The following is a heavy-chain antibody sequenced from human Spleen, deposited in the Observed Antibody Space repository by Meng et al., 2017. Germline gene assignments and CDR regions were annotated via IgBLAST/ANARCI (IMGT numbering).Heavy chain of an antibody. CDR2: MYHTGRT. D-gene: IGHD3-22*01. V-gene: IGHV4-59*08. CDR1: GGSISSFY. Sequence: QVQLQESGPGLVKPSETLSLPCTVSGGSISSFYWSWIRQPPGKGLEWIGYMYHTGRTYYNPSLKSRLTISVDTSKNQFSLKLSSVTAADTAVYYCARATSSGYSWYFDLWGRGTLVTVSS. J-gene: IGHJ2*01. CDR3: ARATSSGYSWYFDL.